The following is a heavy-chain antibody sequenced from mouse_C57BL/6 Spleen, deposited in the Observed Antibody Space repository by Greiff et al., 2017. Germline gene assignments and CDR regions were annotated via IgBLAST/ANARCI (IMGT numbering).Heavy chain of an antibody. CDR2: INPNYGTT. V-gene: IGHV1-39*01. J-gene: IGHJ2*01. CDR3: ARNWDEDDFDY. Sequence: VQLKQSGPELVKPGASVKISCKASGYSFTDYNMNWVKQSTGKSLEWIGVINPNYGTTSYNQKFKGKATLTVDQSSSTDYMQLNSLTSEDAAVYYCARNWDEDDFDYWGQGTTLTVSS. CDR1: GYSFTDYN. D-gene: IGHD4-1*01.